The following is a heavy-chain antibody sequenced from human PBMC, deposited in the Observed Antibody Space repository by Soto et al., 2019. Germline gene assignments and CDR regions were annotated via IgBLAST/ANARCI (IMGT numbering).Heavy chain of an antibody. V-gene: IGHV3-53*01. J-gene: IGHJ5*02. Sequence: EVQLVESGGALIQPGGALRLSCAVSGFTVSSDSMTSVRQAPGKGLEWASVLYSGGNTYYADSVKGRFTISRDNSKNTLYLQMNSLRAEDTAMYYCARHDWFDPWGQGTLVTVSS. CDR2: LYSGGNT. D-gene: IGHD3-16*01. CDR3: ARHDWFDP. CDR1: GFTVSSDS.